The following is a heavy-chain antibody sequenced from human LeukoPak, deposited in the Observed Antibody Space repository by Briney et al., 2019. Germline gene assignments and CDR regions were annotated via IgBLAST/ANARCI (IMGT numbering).Heavy chain of an antibody. D-gene: IGHD3-9*01. CDR1: GFTFSSYR. CDR2: ISTSSSSK. J-gene: IGHJ4*02. V-gene: IGHV3-21*01. CDR3: ARWDDLFLFDF. Sequence: PGGSLRLSCAVSGFTFSSYRMSWVRQAPGKGLEWVSSISTSSSSKYYADSVKGRFTISRDNAKNSLDLQMNSLRAEDTAVYYCARWDDLFLFDFWGQGPLVTVSS.